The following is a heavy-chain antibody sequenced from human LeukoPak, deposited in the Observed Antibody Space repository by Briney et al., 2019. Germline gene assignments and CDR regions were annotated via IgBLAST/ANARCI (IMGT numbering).Heavy chain of an antibody. V-gene: IGHV3-30*04. J-gene: IGHJ4*02. Sequence: GRSLRLSCAASGFTFSSYAMHWVRQAPGKGLEWVAVISYDGSNKYYADSVKGRFTISRDNSKNTLYLQMNSLRAEDTAVCYCARAPAQESGASMGHWGQGTLVTVSS. CDR2: ISYDGSNK. CDR1: GFTFSSYA. CDR3: ARAPAQESGASMGH. D-gene: IGHD1-26*01.